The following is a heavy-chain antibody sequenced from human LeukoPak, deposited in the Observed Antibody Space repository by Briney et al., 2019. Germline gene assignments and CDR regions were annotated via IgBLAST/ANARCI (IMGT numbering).Heavy chain of an antibody. D-gene: IGHD2-15*01. CDR2: IYYSGST. V-gene: IGHV4-59*01. CDR1: GGSISSYY. CDR3: ATGWSGNAFDI. Sequence: SETLSLTCTVSGGSISSYYWSWVRQPPGKGLECIGYIYYSGSTNYNAALKRRVTISVDTSKNQFSLKLSSVTAADTAVYYCATGWSGNAFDIWGQGTLVTVSS. J-gene: IGHJ3*02.